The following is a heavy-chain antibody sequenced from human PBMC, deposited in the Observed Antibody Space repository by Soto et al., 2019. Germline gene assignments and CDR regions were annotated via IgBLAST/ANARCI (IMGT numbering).Heavy chain of an antibody. V-gene: IGHV3-74*01. CDR3: ARDSSDWYIAN. CDR2: INSDGSST. D-gene: IGHD6-19*01. J-gene: IGHJ4*02. CDR1: GFTFSSFW. Sequence: PRLSCAASGFTFSSFWMHWVRQAPGKGLVWVSRINSDGSSTSYADSVKGRFTISRDNAKNTLFLQVNSLRDEDTAVYYCARDSSDWYIANWGQGTLVTVSS.